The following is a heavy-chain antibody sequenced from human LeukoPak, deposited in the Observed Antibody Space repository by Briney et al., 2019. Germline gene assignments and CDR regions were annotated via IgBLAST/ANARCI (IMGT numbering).Heavy chain of an antibody. CDR1: GGSISSSSYY. CDR2: IYYSGRT. CDR3: ARRPVVPAAMPYY. J-gene: IGHJ4*02. Sequence: SSETLSLTCTVSGGSISSSSYYWGWIRRPPGKGLEWIVSIYYSGRTYYNPSLKSRVTISVDTSKDQFSLKLSSVTAADTAVYYCARRPVVPAAMPYYGGQGPLVTVSA. D-gene: IGHD2-2*01. V-gene: IGHV4-39*01.